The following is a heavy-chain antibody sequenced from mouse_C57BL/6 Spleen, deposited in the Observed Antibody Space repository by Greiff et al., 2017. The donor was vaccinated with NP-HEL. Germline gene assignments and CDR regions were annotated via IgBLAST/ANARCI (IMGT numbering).Heavy chain of an antibody. D-gene: IGHD2-3*01. CDR1: GYTFTSYW. Sequence: QVQLKESGAELVKPGASVKMSCKASGYTFTSYWITWVKQRPGQGLEWIGDIYPGSGSTNYNEKFKSKATLTVDTSSSTAYMQLSSLTSEDSAVYYCAERSSDDGYLDYWGQGTTLTVSS. CDR3: AERSSDDGYLDY. V-gene: IGHV1-55*01. J-gene: IGHJ2*01. CDR2: IYPGSGST.